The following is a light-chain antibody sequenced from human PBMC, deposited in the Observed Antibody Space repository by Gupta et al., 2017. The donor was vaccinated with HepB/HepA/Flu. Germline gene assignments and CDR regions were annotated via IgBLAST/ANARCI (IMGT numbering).Light chain of an antibody. CDR1: SSSVGSNY. CDR3: AAGDDSLSAVV. Sequence: QSVLTQPPSASGTPEQRVTIACSGSSSSVGSNYVYWYQQLPAAAPNLLFYRNNQRRSGVPDRFSGSKSGTSASLAISGLRAEDEADYYCAAGDDSLSAVVFGGGTKLTVL. CDR2: RNN. V-gene: IGLV1-47*01. J-gene: IGLJ2*01.